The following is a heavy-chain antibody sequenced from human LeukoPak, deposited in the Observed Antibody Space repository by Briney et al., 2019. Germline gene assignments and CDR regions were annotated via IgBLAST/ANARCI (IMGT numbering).Heavy chain of an antibody. CDR1: GFTFDDYG. D-gene: IGHD7-27*01. J-gene: IGHJ4*02. CDR2: INWNGGST. V-gene: IGHV3-20*04. CDR3: ARDAGRWGSRGYYFDY. Sequence: GGSLRLPCASFGFTFDDYGMSWVRQAPGKGLEWVSGINWNGGSTGYADSVKGRFTISRDNAKNSLYLQMNSLRAEDTAVYYCARDAGRWGSRGYYFDYWGQGTLVTVSS.